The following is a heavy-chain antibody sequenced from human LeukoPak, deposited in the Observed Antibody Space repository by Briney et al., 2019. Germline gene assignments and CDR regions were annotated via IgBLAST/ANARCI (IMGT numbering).Heavy chain of an antibody. Sequence: ASVKVSCKASGYTFTGYYMHWVRQAPGQGLEWMEWINPNSGGTNYAQKFQGRVTMTRDTSISTAYMELSSLRSEDTAVYYCARDLGVVAPALDYWGQGTLVTVSS. CDR1: GYTFTGYY. J-gene: IGHJ4*02. CDR3: ARDLGVVAPALDY. CDR2: INPNSGGT. V-gene: IGHV1-2*02. D-gene: IGHD2-15*01.